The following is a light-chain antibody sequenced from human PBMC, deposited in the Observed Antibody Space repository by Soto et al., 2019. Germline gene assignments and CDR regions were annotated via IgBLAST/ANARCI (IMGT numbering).Light chain of an antibody. V-gene: IGKV1-39*01. CDR2: AAI. CDR3: QQSYSPPYT. J-gene: IGKJ2*01. Sequence: DIQMTQSPSSLSASVGDTVTITCRASQGISSSLNWCRQKPGKSPNLLIYAAINLQSGVPSRFSGSGSGTHFTLTINGLQAEDFATYYCQQSYSPPYTFGQGTKLEI. CDR1: QGISSS.